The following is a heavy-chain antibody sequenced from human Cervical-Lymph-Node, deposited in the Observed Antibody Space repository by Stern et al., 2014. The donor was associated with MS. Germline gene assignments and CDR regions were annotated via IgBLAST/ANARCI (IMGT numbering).Heavy chain of an antibody. Sequence: VQLVQSGAEVTKPGSSVKVSCKASGGNFSKFPSSWVRQAPGQGLEWLVGIFPVFGTPTYAQEFRGRVTITADVSTSTVYMELSSLRSDDTAVYYCALSSETSDRWYSLGYDLWGQGTLVTVSS. D-gene: IGHD6-13*01. V-gene: IGHV1-69*01. CDR1: GGNFSKFP. J-gene: IGHJ5*02. CDR2: IFPVFGTP. CDR3: ALSSETSDRWYSLGYDL.